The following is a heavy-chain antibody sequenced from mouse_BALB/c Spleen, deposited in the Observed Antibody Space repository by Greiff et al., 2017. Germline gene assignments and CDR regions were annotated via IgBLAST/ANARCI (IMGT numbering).Heavy chain of an antibody. CDR3: ARGGYGNYSYAMDY. V-gene: IGHV1-18*01. D-gene: IGHD2-10*02. J-gene: IGHJ4*01. CDR1: GYTFTDYN. CDR2: INPNNGGT. Sequence: SGPELVKPGASVKIPCKASGYTFTDYNMDWVKQSHGKSLEWIGDINPNNGGTIYNQKFKGKATLTVDKSSSTAYMELRSLTSEDTAVYYCARGGYGNYSYAMDYWGQGTSVTVSS.